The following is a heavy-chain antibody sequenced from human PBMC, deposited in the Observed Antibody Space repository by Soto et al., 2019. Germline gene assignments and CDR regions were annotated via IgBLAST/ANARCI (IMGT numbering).Heavy chain of an antibody. CDR2: VSTSGAT. Sequence: WGNPALACAVSDDCIGSGDWKCIGRPAGKGLEWIGRVSTSGATNYNPSLESRVTMSVDTSKKQLSLKLTSVTAADTAVYFCSSAAYAILTYSLALDV. CDR3: SSAAYAILTYSLALDV. V-gene: IGHV4-4*07. J-gene: IGHJ6*01. CDR1: DDCIGSGD. D-gene: IGHD2-21*01.